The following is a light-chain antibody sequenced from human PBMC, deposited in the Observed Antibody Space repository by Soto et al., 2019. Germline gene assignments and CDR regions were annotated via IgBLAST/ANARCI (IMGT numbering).Light chain of an antibody. CDR1: SSNIGAGYD. CDR3: QSYDSSLSAYVV. V-gene: IGLV1-40*01. Sequence: QPVLTQPPSVSGAPGQRVTISCTGSSSNIGAGYDVHWYQQLPGTAPKLLIYGNSNRPSGVPDRFSGSKSGTAASLAITGLHAEDEADYYCQSYDSSLSAYVVFGGGTKLTVL. J-gene: IGLJ2*01. CDR2: GNS.